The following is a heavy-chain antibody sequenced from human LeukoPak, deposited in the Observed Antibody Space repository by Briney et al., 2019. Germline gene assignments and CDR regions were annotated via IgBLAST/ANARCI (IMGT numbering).Heavy chain of an antibody. V-gene: IGHV3-53*01. CDR2: LYSGGST. CDR1: GFSVSTNY. Sequence: GGSLRLSCEGSGFSVSTNYMNWVRQAPGKGLEWVSILYSGGSTYYADSVRGRFTVSRDSSKNTLYLHMNSLRAEDTAVYYCARVGDHYHWYLDVWGRGTLVTASS. J-gene: IGHJ2*01. CDR3: ARVGDHYHWYLDV. D-gene: IGHD3-10*01.